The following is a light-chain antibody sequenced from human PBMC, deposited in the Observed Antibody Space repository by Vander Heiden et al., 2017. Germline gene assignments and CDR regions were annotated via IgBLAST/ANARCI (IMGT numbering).Light chain of an antibody. Sequence: QSVLTQPPSASGSLGQSVTISCTGTSSDVGDYNYVSWYQQHPGKAPRLLIYEVTKRPPGVPDRFSGSKSGNTASLTVSGLQAEDVADYYCNSYAGSNNFLFGSGTKVTVL. CDR1: SSDVGDYNY. V-gene: IGLV2-8*01. CDR2: EVT. J-gene: IGLJ1*01. CDR3: NSYAGSNNFL.